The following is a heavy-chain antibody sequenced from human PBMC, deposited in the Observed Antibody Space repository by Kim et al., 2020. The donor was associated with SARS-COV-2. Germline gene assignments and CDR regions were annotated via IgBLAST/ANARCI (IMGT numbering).Heavy chain of an antibody. CDR2: IDSDGSIT. Sequence: GGSLRLSCAASGFAFSPYWMHWVRQVPGQGLMWVSQIDSDGSITTYAEAVLGRFSISRDNDKNNLYLQMNSLRVEDTAIYYCIRDNIQPGDLWGQGVMVTVSS. D-gene: IGHD3-16*01. CDR1: GFAFSPYW. CDR3: IRDNIQPGDL. J-gene: IGHJ4*02. V-gene: IGHV3-74*01.